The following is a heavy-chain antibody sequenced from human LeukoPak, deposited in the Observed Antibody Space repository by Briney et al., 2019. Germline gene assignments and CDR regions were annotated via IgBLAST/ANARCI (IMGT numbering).Heavy chain of an antibody. V-gene: IGHV3-15*01. D-gene: IGHD3-3*01. CDR3: TTAGSITIFGVVTRDNWFDP. Sequence: GGSLRLSCAASGFTFSNAWMSWVRQAPGKGLEWVGRIKSETDGGTTDYAAPVKGRFTISRDDSKNTLYLQMNSLKTEDTAVYYCTTAGSITIFGVVTRDNWFDPWGQGTLVTVSS. CDR1: GFTFSNAW. CDR2: IKSETDGGTT. J-gene: IGHJ5*02.